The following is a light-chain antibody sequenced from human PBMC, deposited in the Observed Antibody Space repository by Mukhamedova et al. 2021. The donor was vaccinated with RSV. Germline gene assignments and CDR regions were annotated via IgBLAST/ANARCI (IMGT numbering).Light chain of an antibody. Sequence: WYQRRVHGKAPKLLIYKASSLQSGVPSRFSGSGSGTAFTLTIGALQPDDVATYYCQMYNNFFRTFGQGTKVEI. V-gene: IGKV1-5*03. CDR2: KAS. J-gene: IGKJ1*01. CDR3: QMYNNFFRT.